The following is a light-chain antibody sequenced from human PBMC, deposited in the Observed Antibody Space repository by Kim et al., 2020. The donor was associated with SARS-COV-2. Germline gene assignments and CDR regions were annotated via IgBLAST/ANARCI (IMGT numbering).Light chain of an antibody. CDR2: AAS. CDR1: QGISSY. Sequence: DIQLTQSPSFLSASVGDRVTITCRASQGISSYLAWYQQKPGKAPKLLIYAASTLQSWVPSRFSGSGSGTEFTLTISSLQPEDFATYYCQQLNSYPRLTFGGGTKVDIK. V-gene: IGKV1-9*01. J-gene: IGKJ4*02. CDR3: QQLNSYPRLT.